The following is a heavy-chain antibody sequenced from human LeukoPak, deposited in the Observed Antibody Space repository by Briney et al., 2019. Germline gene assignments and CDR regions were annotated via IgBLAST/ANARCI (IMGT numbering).Heavy chain of an antibody. J-gene: IGHJ4*02. D-gene: IGHD3-22*01. V-gene: IGHV3-15*01. CDR3: TTPGSYYYDSGGYLGHDY. CDR1: GFTFSHAW. CDR2: IKSKSDGGPT. Sequence: PGGSLRLSCAASGFTFSHAWMSWVRQPPGKELEWVGRIKSKSDGGPTDYPAPVKGRFTISRDDSKNTLYLQMDSLKTEDTAVYYCTTPGSYYYDSGGYLGHDYWGQGTLVTVSS.